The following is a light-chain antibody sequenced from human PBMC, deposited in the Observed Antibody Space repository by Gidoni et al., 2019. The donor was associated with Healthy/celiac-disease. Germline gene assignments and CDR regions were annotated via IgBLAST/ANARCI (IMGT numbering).Light chain of an antibody. CDR2: WAS. Sequence: DIVMTQSPDSLAVSLGERATINCKSRQSVLYSSNNKNYLAWYQQKPGQPPKLLIYWASTRDSGVPDRFSGSGSGTDFTLTISSLQAEDVAVYYCQQYYSTPPWTFGQGTKVEIK. CDR1: QSVLYSSNNKNY. J-gene: IGKJ1*01. V-gene: IGKV4-1*01. CDR3: QQYYSTPPWT.